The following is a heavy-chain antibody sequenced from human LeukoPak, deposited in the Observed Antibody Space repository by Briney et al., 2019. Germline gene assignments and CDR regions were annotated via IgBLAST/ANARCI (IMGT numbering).Heavy chain of an antibody. Sequence: PSETLSLTCSVSGGSISSYYWSWIRQPPGKGLEWIGYISYTGSTNYNPSLKSRGTISMDTSTNQFSLRLYSMTAADTAVYYCASGHNWFDPWGQGTLVTFSS. CDR1: GGSISSYY. V-gene: IGHV4-59*01. CDR3: ASGHNWFDP. CDR2: ISYTGST. J-gene: IGHJ5*02.